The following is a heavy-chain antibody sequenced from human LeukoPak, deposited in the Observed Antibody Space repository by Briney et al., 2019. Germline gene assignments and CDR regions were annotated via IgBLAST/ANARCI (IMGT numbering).Heavy chain of an antibody. CDR2: INPSGGST. CDR1: GYTFTSYY. CDR3: ATDLRLQWLVGSFAPLDV. J-gene: IGHJ6*04. D-gene: IGHD6-19*01. Sequence: ASVKVSCKASGYTFTSYYMHWVRQAPGQGLEWMGIINPSGGSTSYAQKFQGRVTMTRDMSTSTVYMELSSLRSEDTAVYYCATDLRLQWLVGSFAPLDVWGKGTTVTVSS. V-gene: IGHV1-46*01.